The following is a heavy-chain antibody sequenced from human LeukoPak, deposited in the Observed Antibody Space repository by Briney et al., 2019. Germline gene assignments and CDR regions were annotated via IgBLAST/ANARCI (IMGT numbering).Heavy chain of an antibody. D-gene: IGHD6-6*01. CDR1: GGSFSGYY. CDR3: ARSPRVSYYYYYYMDV. V-gene: IGHV4-34*01. CDR2: INHSGST. Sequence: SETLSLTCAVYGGSFSGYYWSWIRQPPGKGLEWIGEINHSGSTNYNPSLKSRVTISVDTSKNQFSLKLSSVTAADTAVYYCARSPRVSYYYYYYMDVWGKGTTVTISS. J-gene: IGHJ6*03.